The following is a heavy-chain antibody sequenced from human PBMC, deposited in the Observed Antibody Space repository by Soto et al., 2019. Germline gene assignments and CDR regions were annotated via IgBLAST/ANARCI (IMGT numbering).Heavy chain of an antibody. CDR2: INHSGST. V-gene: IGHV4-34*01. D-gene: IGHD3-3*01. J-gene: IGHJ4*02. CDR1: GGSFSGYY. CDR3: ARGRLDSSTVLRSDFWSGYRDDY. Sequence: KPSETLSLTCAVYGGSFSGYYWSWIRQPPGKGLEWIGEINHSGSTNYNPSLKSRVTISVDTSKNQFSLKLSSVTAADTAVYYCARGRLDSSTVLRSDFWSGYRDDYWGQGTLVTVSS.